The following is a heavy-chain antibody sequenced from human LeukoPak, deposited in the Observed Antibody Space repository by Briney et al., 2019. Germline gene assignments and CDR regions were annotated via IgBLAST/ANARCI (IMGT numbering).Heavy chain of an antibody. CDR1: GFTFSSYE. J-gene: IGHJ3*01. CDR2: ISSSGSTK. CDR3: ARVSGEYCSSTTCYGAAFDF. Sequence: GGSLRLSCAASGFTFSSYEMNWVRQAPGKGLEWVSYISSSGSTKYYADSVKGRFTISRDNAKNSLYLQMNSLRAEDTAVYYCARVSGEYCSSTTCYGAAFDFWGQGTMVTVSS. V-gene: IGHV3-48*03. D-gene: IGHD2-2*01.